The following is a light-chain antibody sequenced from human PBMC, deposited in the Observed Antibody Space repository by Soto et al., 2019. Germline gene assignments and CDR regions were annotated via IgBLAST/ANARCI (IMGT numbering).Light chain of an antibody. CDR3: QQYNSYWT. Sequence: DIQMTQSPSTLSASVGDRVTITCRASQTISSWLAWYQQKPGKAPKLLIYDASNLESGVPSRFSGSGSGTEFTLTISSLQPGDFATYYCQQYNSYWTFGQGTKVEIK. CDR2: DAS. CDR1: QTISSW. J-gene: IGKJ1*01. V-gene: IGKV1-5*01.